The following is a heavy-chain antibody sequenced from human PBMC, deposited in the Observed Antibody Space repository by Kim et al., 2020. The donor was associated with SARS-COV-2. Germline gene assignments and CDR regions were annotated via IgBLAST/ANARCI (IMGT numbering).Heavy chain of an antibody. V-gene: IGHV3-74*01. D-gene: IGHD1-26*01. CDR3: ARDTGFSGSGVGWFDP. Sequence: SVKGRFTSSRDNAKNTLYLQMNSLRAEDTAVYYCARDTGFSGSGVGWFDPWGQGTLVTVSS. J-gene: IGHJ5*02.